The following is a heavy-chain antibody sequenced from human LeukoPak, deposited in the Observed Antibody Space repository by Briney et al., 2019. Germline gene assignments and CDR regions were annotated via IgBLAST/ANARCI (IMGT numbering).Heavy chain of an antibody. D-gene: IGHD2-21*01. CDR2: VDNDGTDT. CDR1: GFMFSDYW. V-gene: IGHV3-74*01. Sequence: GGSLRLVWAASGFMFSDYWMHWVRQAPGKGLVWVSHVDNDGTDTTYADSVKGRFIISRDNAKNTLYLQMNSLTAEDTVVYYCARSLWSSLSIQYYFYSWGQGTLVTVSS. J-gene: IGHJ4*02. CDR3: ARSLWSSLSIQYYFYS.